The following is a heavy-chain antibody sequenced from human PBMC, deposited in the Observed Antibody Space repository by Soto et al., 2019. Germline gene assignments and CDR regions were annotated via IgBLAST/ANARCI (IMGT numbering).Heavy chain of an antibody. D-gene: IGHD3-16*02. Sequence: EVQLLESGGGLVQPGGSLRLPCAASGFTFSSYGMSWVRQAPGKGLEWVSKISGSDGSTYFADSVKGRFTISRDNAKNTLYLQMNSLRAEDTAVYYCAKDRLGRVISAFDCWGQGTLVTVSS. J-gene: IGHJ4*02. CDR1: GFTFSSYG. V-gene: IGHV3-23*01. CDR3: AKDRLGRVISAFDC. CDR2: ISGSDGST.